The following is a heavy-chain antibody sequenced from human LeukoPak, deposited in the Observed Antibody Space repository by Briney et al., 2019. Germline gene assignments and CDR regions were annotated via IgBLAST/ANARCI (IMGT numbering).Heavy chain of an antibody. CDR3: ARDGRIAAAVITPFDY. V-gene: IGHV3-48*03. J-gene: IGHJ4*02. CDR1: GFTFSSYE. D-gene: IGHD6-13*01. Sequence: GGSLRLSCAASGFTFSSYEMNWVRQAPGKGLEWVSYISSSGSTIYYADSVKGRFTISRDNAKNSLYLQMNSLRAEDTAVYYCARDGRIAAAVITPFDYWGQGTLVTVPS. CDR2: ISSSGSTI.